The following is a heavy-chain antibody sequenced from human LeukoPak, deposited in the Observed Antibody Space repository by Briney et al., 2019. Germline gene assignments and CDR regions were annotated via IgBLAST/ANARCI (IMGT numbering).Heavy chain of an antibody. Sequence: GGSLRLSCAAYGFTFSNSAMSWVRQAPGKGLEWVSTLSGSGITTYYADSVKGRFTISRDNSKNTLYLQMNSLRAEDTAVYYCAKGIYSSGWSYFDYWGHGTLVTVSS. J-gene: IGHJ4*01. V-gene: IGHV3-23*01. CDR2: LSGSGITT. D-gene: IGHD6-19*01. CDR1: GFTFSNSA. CDR3: AKGIYSSGWSYFDY.